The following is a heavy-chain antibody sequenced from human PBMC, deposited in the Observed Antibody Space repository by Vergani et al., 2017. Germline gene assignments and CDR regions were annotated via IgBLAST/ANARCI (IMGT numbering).Heavy chain of an antibody. CDR3: AKDIEPVVTPGGYFDL. Sequence: EVQLVESGGGLVQPGRSLRLSCAASGFTFDDYVMHWARQAPGKGLEWVSGISWNSGSIGYADSVKGRFTISRDNAKNSLYLQMNSLRSEDTALYYCAKDIEPVVTPGGYFDLWGRGTLVTVSS. V-gene: IGHV3-9*01. CDR2: ISWNSGSI. CDR1: GFTFDDYV. D-gene: IGHD4-23*01. J-gene: IGHJ2*01.